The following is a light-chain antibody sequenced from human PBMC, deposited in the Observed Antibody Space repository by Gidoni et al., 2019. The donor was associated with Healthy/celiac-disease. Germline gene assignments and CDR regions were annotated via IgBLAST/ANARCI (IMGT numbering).Light chain of an antibody. J-gene: IGKJ2*01. V-gene: IGKV1-39*01. Sequence: DIQMTQSPSSLSASVGDRVTITCRASQSISSYLNWYQQKPGKAPKLLIYAASSLQSGVPSRFSGSGSGTDFTLTISSLQPEDFAAYYCQQSYSGPRTFGQXTKLQIK. CDR3: QQSYSGPRT. CDR2: AAS. CDR1: QSISSY.